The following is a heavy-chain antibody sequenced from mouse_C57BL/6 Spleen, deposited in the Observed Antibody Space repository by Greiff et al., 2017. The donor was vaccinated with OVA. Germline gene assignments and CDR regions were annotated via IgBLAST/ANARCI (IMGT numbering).Heavy chain of an antibody. D-gene: IGHD1-1*01. Sequence: VQLQQSGAELVKPGASVKLSCTASGFNIKDYYMHWVKQRTEQGLVWIGRIDPEDGETKYAPKFQGKATITADTSSNTAYLHLSSLTSEDTAVYYCAPITTVARYFDVWGTGTTVTVSS. CDR1: GFNIKDYY. CDR3: APITTVARYFDV. V-gene: IGHV14-2*01. CDR2: IDPEDGET. J-gene: IGHJ1*03.